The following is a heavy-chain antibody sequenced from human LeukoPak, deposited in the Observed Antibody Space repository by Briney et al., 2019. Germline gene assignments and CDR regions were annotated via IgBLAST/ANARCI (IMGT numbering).Heavy chain of an antibody. CDR2: ISSSSSTI. J-gene: IGHJ4*02. CDR3: ASDFWSGYYGDHGY. D-gene: IGHD3-3*01. Sequence: GGSLRLSCAASGFTFSSYEMNWVRQAPGKGLEWVSYISSSSSTIYYADSVKGRFTISRDNAKDSLYLQMNSLRAEDTAVYYCASDFWSGYYGDHGYWGQGTLVTVSS. CDR1: GFTFSSYE. V-gene: IGHV3-48*01.